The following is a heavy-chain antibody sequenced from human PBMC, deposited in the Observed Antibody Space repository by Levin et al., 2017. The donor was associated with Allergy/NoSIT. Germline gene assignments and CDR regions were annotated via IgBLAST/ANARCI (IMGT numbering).Heavy chain of an antibody. CDR3: ATNSFDFLSGYPNWFDP. J-gene: IGHJ5*02. CDR1: GVSITTTNHY. D-gene: IGHD3-3*01. CDR2: LFYSGST. V-gene: IGHV4-39*07. Sequence: SETLSLTCSVSGVSITTTNHYWAWIRQPPGKGLEWIGSLFYSGSTFYNPSLNSRVTMSLDTSNHQFSLKLSSVTAADTAIYYCATNSFDFLSGYPNWFDPWGQGTLVTVSS.